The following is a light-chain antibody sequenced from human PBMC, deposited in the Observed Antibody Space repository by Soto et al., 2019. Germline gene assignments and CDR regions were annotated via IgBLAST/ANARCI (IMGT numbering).Light chain of an antibody. CDR2: KAT. CDR1: QIIGSW. CDR3: QQYNDFKYT. Sequence: DIQMTQSPSTLSAAVGDGVTITCRASQIIGSWLAWYQQKPGKAPKLLIYKATNLQSGVTSRFSGSGSVTDFSLTISSLQPEDSATYFCQQYNDFKYTFGTGTKLEI. J-gene: IGKJ2*01. V-gene: IGKV1-5*03.